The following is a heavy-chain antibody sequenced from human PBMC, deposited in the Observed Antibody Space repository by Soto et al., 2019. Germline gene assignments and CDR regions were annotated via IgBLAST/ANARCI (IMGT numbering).Heavy chain of an antibody. Sequence: PSETLSLTWTVSGGSISSYYWSWIRQPPGKGLAWIGYIYYIGSTNYNPSLKSRVTISVDTSKNQFSLKLSSVTAADTAVYYCARGLRRQLLNWFDPWGQGTLVTVSS. V-gene: IGHV4-59*01. CDR2: IYYIGST. CDR3: ARGLRRQLLNWFDP. J-gene: IGHJ5*02. D-gene: IGHD2-2*01. CDR1: GGSISSYY.